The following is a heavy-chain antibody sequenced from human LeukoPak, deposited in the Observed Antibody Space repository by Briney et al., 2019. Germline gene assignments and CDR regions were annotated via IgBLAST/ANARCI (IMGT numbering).Heavy chain of an antibody. J-gene: IGHJ4*02. CDR2: VRYGGNIK. D-gene: IGHD3-9*01. CDR3: TKDLGTEYNIFDY. Sequence: QPGGSLRLSCAASAFTFSAYAMHWLRQAPGRGREWVAFVRYGGNIKYYADSVKGRFTISRDNSKNTLYLQMNSLRPEDTAVYYCTKDLGTEYNIFDYWGQGTLVTVSS. V-gene: IGHV3-30*02. CDR1: AFTFSAYA.